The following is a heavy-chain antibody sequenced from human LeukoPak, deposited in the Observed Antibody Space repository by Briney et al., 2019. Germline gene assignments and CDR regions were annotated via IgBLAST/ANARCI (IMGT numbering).Heavy chain of an antibody. D-gene: IGHD1-7*01. CDR1: GYSISSGYY. V-gene: IGHV4-38-2*02. Sequence: PSETLSLTCTVSGYSISSGYYWGWIRQPPGKGLEWIGTVYHSGNTYYNPSLKSRITISVDTSKNHFSLRLSSVTAADTAVYYCARENWSYRSFSDYWGQGTLVTVSS. CDR3: ARENWSYRSFSDY. J-gene: IGHJ4*02. CDR2: VYHSGNT.